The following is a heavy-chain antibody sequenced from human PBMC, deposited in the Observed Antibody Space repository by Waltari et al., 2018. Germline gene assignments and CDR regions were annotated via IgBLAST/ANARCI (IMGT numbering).Heavy chain of an antibody. CDR3: AREMGGKWELLEDAFDI. CDR2: ISAYNGNT. V-gene: IGHV1-18*01. Sequence: QVQLVQSGAEVKKPGASVKVSCKASGYTFTSYGISWVRQAPGQGLEWMGWISAYNGNTNYAQKLQGRVNMTTDTSTSTAYMELRSLRSDDTAVYYCAREMGGKWELLEDAFDIWGQGTMVTVSS. CDR1: GYTFTSYG. J-gene: IGHJ3*02. D-gene: IGHD1-26*01.